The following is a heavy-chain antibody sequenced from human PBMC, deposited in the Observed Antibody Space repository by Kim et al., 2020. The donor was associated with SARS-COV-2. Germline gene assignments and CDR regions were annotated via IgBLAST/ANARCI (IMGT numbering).Heavy chain of an antibody. CDR3: ATDCAGSISCYDAYAM. D-gene: IGHD2-2*01. CDR1: GVTFSDAW. V-gene: IGHV3-15*05. J-gene: IGHJ3*02. Sequence: GGSLRLSCAASGVTFSDAWMTWVRQAPGKGLEWIGRIKRKIDGETTEYAAPVKGRFTISRDGAKNILWLQMNSLKTEDTAVYYFATDCAGSISCYDAYAMWGQGTTVIVCS. CDR2: IKRKIDGETT.